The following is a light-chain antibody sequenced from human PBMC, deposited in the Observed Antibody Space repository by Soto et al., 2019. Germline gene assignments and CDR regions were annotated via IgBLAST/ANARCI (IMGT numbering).Light chain of an antibody. Sequence: DIVMTQSPESLAVSLGERATINCKSSQSVLYSSNNKNYLAWYQQKPGQPPKLLIYWASTRESGVPDRFSGSGSGTDFTLSIRSLQAEDVAVYYCQQYYTALWTFGQGTKVEIK. CDR1: QSVLYSSNNKNY. V-gene: IGKV4-1*01. J-gene: IGKJ1*01. CDR2: WAS. CDR3: QQYYTALWT.